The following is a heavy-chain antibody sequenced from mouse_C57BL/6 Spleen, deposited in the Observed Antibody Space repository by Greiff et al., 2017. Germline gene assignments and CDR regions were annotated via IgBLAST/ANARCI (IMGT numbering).Heavy chain of an antibody. J-gene: IGHJ2*01. CDR2: IDPSDSYT. CDR3: ASLTGTDYFDY. D-gene: IGHD4-1*01. CDR1: GYTFTSYW. Sequence: QVQLKQPGAELVRPGTSVKLSCKASGYTFTSYWMHWVKQRPGQGLEWIGVIDPSDSYTNYNQKFKGKATLTVDTSSSTAYMQLSSLTSEDSAVYYCASLTGTDYFDYWGQGTTLTVSS. V-gene: IGHV1-59*01.